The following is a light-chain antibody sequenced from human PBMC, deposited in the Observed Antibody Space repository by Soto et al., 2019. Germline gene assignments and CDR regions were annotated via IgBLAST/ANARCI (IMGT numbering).Light chain of an antibody. CDR2: GAS. Sequence: EMVLTQSPGTLSLSPVEIATLSCRASQSVRSSYLAWYQQKPGQAPRLLIYGASSRATGIPDRFTGSGSGTDFTLTISRLEPEDFAVYYCQNYDSLSFGQGTRLEIK. CDR3: QNYDSLS. J-gene: IGKJ5*01. CDR1: QSVRSSY. V-gene: IGKV3-20*01.